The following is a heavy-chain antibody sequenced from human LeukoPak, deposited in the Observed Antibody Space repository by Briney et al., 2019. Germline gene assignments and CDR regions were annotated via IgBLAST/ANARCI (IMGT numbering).Heavy chain of an antibody. D-gene: IGHD3-16*01. CDR2: IYFSGST. J-gene: IGHJ4*02. Sequence: SETLPLTCTVSGGSITSSSYYWGWIRQPPGKGLEWIGIIYFSGSTYCNPSLKSRVTISVDTSKNRFSLKLSSVTAADTAVYYCARRRFGDSALDYWGQGTMVSVSS. CDR3: ARRRFGDSALDY. CDR1: GGSITSSSYY. V-gene: IGHV4-39*01.